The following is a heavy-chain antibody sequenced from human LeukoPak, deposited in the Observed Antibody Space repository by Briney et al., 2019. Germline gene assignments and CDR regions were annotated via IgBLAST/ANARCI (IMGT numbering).Heavy chain of an antibody. Sequence: SETLSLTCTVSGGSINNYFWSWARQPPGRGLEWIGDIYYTGTTNYNSSLKSRLTMSVDTSKNQFSMNLTSVTAADTAVYYCARHSNDYGNDHSSDCWG. CDR3: ARHSNDYGNDHSSDC. V-gene: IGHV4-59*08. D-gene: IGHD4-17*01. CDR1: GGSINNYF. CDR2: IYYTGTT. J-gene: IGHJ6*01.